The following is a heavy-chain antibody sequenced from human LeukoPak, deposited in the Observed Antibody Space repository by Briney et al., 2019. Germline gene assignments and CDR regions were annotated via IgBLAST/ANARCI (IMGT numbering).Heavy chain of an antibody. J-gene: IGHJ6*03. D-gene: IGHD4-17*01. CDR3: ARAGRGYGEGRYYYYMDV. CDR1: GFTFSGSA. Sequence: GGSLRLSCAASGFTFSGSAMHWVRQAPGKGLEWVSYISSSGSTIYYADSVKGRFTISRDNAKNSLYLQMNSLRAEDTAVYYCARAGRGYGEGRYYYYMDVWGKGTTVTVSS. CDR2: ISSSGSTI. V-gene: IGHV3-48*04.